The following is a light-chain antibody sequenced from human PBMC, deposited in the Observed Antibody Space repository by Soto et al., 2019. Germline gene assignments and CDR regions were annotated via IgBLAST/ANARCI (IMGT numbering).Light chain of an antibody. CDR2: DVT. V-gene: IGLV2-14*01. CDR1: SSDVGGYNF. Sequence: ALTQPASVSGSPGQSITISCTGTSSDVGGYNFVSWYQQYPGKAPQLVIYDVTNRPSGVSDRFSGFKSANTASLTISGLQAEDEADYYCTSYTSSSTYVFGTGTKVTV. J-gene: IGLJ1*01. CDR3: TSYTSSSTYV.